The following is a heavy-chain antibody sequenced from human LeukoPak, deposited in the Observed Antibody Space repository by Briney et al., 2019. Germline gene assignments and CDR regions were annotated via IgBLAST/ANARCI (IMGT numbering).Heavy chain of an antibody. J-gene: IGHJ4*02. CDR1: GFTYSSYA. CDR2: ISGSGGST. Sequence: GGSLRLSCAASGFTYSSYAMSWVRQAPGKGLEWVSAISGSGGSTYYADSVKGRFTISRDNSKNTLYLQMNSLRAEDTAVYYCAKDRDSSLYFDYWGQGTLVTVSS. D-gene: IGHD6-6*01. V-gene: IGHV3-23*01. CDR3: AKDRDSSLYFDY.